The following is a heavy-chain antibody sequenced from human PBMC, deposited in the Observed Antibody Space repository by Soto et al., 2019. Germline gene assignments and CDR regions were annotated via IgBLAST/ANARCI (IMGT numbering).Heavy chain of an antibody. J-gene: IGHJ6*02. CDR2: IIPIFGTA. V-gene: IGHV1-69*01. Sequence: QVQLVQSGAEVKKPGSSVKVSCKASGGTFSSYAISWVRQAPGQGLEWMGGIIPIFGTANYAQKFQGRVTITADESTSTAYMELSSLRSEDTAVYYCARDRGRVXXXXXXXXXVFYYYYGMDVWGQGTTV. CDR1: GGTFSSYA. D-gene: IGHD1-26*01. CDR3: ARDRGRVXXXXXXXXXVFYYYYGMDV.